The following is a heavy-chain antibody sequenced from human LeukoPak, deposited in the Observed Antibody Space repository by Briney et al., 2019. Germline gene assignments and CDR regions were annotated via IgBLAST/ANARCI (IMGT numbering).Heavy chain of an antibody. D-gene: IGHD3-10*02. Sequence: SETLSLTCTVFGGSMTSTSYYWGWIRQPPGKGLEWIGSVYYTGRPYYNPSLKSRVIISIDTSKNEFSLKLTSVTAADTAVYYCARALSVFTSCFDYWGQGTPVTVSS. CDR3: ARALSVFTSCFDY. J-gene: IGHJ4*02. CDR1: GGSMTSTSYY. CDR2: VYYTGRP. V-gene: IGHV4-39*01.